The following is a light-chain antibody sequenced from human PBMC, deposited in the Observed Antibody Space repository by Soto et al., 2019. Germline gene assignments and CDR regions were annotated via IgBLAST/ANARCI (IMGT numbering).Light chain of an antibody. Sequence: QSVLTQPPSVSAAPGQKVTISCSGSSSNIGNNYVSWYQQFPGTAPKFLIYDNNQRPSEIPDRFSGSKSGTSATLVITGLQTGDGADYYCGTYDSSLSSFVFGSGTKV. CDR3: GTYDSSLSSFV. CDR1: SSNIGNNY. J-gene: IGLJ1*01. CDR2: DNN. V-gene: IGLV1-51*01.